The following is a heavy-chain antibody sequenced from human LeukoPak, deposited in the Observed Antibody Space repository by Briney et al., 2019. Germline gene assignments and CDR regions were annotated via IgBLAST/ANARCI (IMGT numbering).Heavy chain of an antibody. CDR1: GYSFTTYW. V-gene: IGHV5-51*01. D-gene: IGHD3-16*01. CDR2: IYPGDSDT. CDR3: ARGMYYFDY. Sequence: LGASLQISCKGSGYSFTTYWIGWVRQLPGKGLEWMGIIYPGDSDTRYSPSFQGQVTISADKSISTAYLQWSSLKASDTAMYYCARGMYYFDYWGQGTLVTVSS. J-gene: IGHJ4*02.